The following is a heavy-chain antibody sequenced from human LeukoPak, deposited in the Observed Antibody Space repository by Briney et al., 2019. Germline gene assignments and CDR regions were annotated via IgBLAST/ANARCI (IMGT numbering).Heavy chain of an antibody. Sequence: GGSLRLSCSASGFSFSTFSMNWVRQAPGKGLEWVASISRDSVYLFYGDSLKGRFTMSGDNAKNSLYLQMNNLRVDDTAVYYCARDSGHGSGILYRRFESWGQGTLVTVSS. CDR1: GFSFSTFS. CDR2: ISRDSVYL. J-gene: IGHJ4*02. V-gene: IGHV3-21*06. D-gene: IGHD3-10*01. CDR3: ARDSGHGSGILYRRFES.